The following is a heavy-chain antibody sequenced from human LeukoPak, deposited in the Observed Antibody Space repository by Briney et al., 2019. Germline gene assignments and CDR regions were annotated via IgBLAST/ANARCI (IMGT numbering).Heavy chain of an antibody. CDR2: FDPEDGET. J-gene: IGHJ4*02. CDR1: GGTFSSYA. CDR3: ATIVGATLFDY. V-gene: IGHV1-24*01. D-gene: IGHD1-26*01. Sequence: ASVKVSCKASGGTFSSYAISWVRQAPGKGLEWMGGFDPEDGETIYAQKFQGRVTMTEDTSTDTAYMELSSLRSEDTAVYYCATIVGATLFDYRGQGTLVTVSS.